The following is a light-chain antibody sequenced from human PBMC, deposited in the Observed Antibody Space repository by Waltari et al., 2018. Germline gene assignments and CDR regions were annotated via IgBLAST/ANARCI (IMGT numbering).Light chain of an antibody. Sequence: SSELTQDPSVSVALGLTVRITCQGASLRSFYALWYQQRPGQAPILVLYGQNNRPSGIPDRCSGSTSGNTASLTITGSQAEDEADYYCHSRDTSSTRVFGGGTRLTV. CDR1: SLRSFY. V-gene: IGLV3-19*01. CDR3: HSRDTSSTRV. J-gene: IGLJ2*01. CDR2: GQN.